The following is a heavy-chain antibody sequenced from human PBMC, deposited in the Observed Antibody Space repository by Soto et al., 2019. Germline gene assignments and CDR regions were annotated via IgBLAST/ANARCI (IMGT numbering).Heavy chain of an antibody. CDR1: GGSISSGGYY. D-gene: IGHD3-22*01. CDR2: IYYSGST. V-gene: IGHV4-31*03. CDR3: ARDQRNYYDSSGYYYYYYGMDV. J-gene: IGHJ6*02. Sequence: PSETLSLTCPVSGGSISSGGYYWSWIRQHPGKGLEWIGYIYYSGSTYYNPSLKSRVTISVDTSKNQSSLKLSSVTAADTAVYYCARDQRNYYDSSGYYYYYYGMDVWGQGTTVTVSS.